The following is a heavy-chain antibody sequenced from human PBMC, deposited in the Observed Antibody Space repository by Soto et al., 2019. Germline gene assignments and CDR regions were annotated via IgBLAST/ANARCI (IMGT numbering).Heavy chain of an antibody. V-gene: IGHV1-69*01. CDR3: AKGRIQLWARARDYYYFSMDV. CDR1: GGVFTNFA. D-gene: IGHD2-21*01. Sequence: QVQLVQSGAEVKRPGSSVRLSCTASGGVFTNFALSWVRQAPGQGLEWMGGNIPSVGSPEYAQKFQGRITITADEATSTAYMELTSLRSDDTAVYYCAKGRIQLWARARDYYYFSMDVWGPGTTVTVSS. J-gene: IGHJ6*02. CDR2: NIPSVGSP.